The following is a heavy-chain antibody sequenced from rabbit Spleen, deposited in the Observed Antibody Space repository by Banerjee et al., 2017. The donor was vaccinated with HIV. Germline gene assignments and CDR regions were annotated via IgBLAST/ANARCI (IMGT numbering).Heavy chain of an antibody. CDR2: IAAGSSDST. J-gene: IGHJ4*01. V-gene: IGHV1S45*01. CDR1: GFTLSTYV. Sequence: QEQLVESGGGLVQPEGSLTLTCTASGFTLSTYVMCWVRQAPGKGLEWIACIAAGSSDSTDYASWAKGRFTISKTSSTTVDLKMTSLTVADTATYFCARDLTGVIGWNFGWWGPGTLVTVS. D-gene: IGHD1-1*01. CDR3: ARDLTGVIGWNFGW.